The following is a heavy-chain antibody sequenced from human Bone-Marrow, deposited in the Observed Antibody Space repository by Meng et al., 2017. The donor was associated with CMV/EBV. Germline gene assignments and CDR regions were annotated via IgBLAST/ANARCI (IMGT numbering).Heavy chain of an antibody. V-gene: IGHV3-30*03. D-gene: IGHD3-3*01. J-gene: IGHJ6*02. Sequence: GESLKISCAASGFTFSSYWMSWVRQAPGKGLEWVATISYDGNSEYYADSVKGRFTISRDNSKDTLFVQMNSLRAEDRAVYYCARGPTYSDFWRGDPPHYGVDVWGQRTTVTVSS. CDR1: GFTFSSYW. CDR3: ARGPTYSDFWRGDPPHYGVDV. CDR2: ISYDGNSE.